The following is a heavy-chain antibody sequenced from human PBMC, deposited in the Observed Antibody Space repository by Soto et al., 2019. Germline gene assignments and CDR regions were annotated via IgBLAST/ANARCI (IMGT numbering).Heavy chain of an antibody. D-gene: IGHD2-21*02. CDR3: ARHEGYCGGDCFAQYLKH. V-gene: IGHV4-39*01. Sequence: PSETLSLTCTVSGGSISTSIYYWGWIRQPPGKGLEWIGSIYFTGSTYYNPSLKRRVTISVDTSKNQFSLKLSSVTAADTAVYYCARHEGYCGGDCFAQYLKHWGDVTLLTV. J-gene: IGHJ1*01. CDR1: GGSISTSIYY. CDR2: IYFTGST.